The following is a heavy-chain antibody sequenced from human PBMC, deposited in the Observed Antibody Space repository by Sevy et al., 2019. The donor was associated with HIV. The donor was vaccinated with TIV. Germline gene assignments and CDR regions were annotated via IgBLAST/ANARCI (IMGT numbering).Heavy chain of an antibody. Sequence: GGCLRLSCAASGFTFSSYAMSWVRQAPGKGLEWVSAISGSGGSTYYTDSVKGRFTISRDNSKNTLYLQMNSLRAEDTAVYYCANLAVDTAMHYYYYGMDVWGQGTTVTVSS. CDR1: GFTFSSYA. D-gene: IGHD5-18*01. CDR2: ISGSGGST. CDR3: ANLAVDTAMHYYYYGMDV. V-gene: IGHV3-23*01. J-gene: IGHJ6*02.